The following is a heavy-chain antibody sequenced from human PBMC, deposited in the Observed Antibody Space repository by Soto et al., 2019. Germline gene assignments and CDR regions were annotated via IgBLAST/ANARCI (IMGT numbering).Heavy chain of an antibody. V-gene: IGHV1-18*01. Sequence: QVQLVQSGAEVKKPGASVKVSCKASGYTFTSYGISWVRQAPGQGLEWMGWISAYNGNTNYAQKLQGRVTMTTDTSMSTAYMELRSLRSDDTAVYYCASSSLGYCSGGSCYVYWGQGTLVTVSS. J-gene: IGHJ4*02. D-gene: IGHD2-15*01. CDR1: GYTFTSYG. CDR2: ISAYNGNT. CDR3: ASSSLGYCSGGSCYVY.